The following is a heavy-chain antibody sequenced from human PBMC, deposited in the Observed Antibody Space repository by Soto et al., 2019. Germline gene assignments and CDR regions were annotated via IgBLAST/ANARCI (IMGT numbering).Heavy chain of an antibody. J-gene: IGHJ4*02. Sequence: VQLLESGGGLVQRGGSLRLSCAASGFPFSSYVMAWVRQAPGKGLEWVSGISGGGSNTFYADSVKGRFTISRENSKNTLLLQMNSLGAEDTAVYDCAKDSNKYSSSLRGRYFDYWGQGIGVTVSS. V-gene: IGHV3-23*01. CDR3: AKDSNKYSSSLRGRYFDY. CDR1: GFPFSSYV. D-gene: IGHD4-4*01. CDR2: ISGGGSNT.